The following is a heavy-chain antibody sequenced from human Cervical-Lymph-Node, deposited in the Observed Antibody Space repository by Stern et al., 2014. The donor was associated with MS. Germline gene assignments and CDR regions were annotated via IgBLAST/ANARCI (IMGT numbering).Heavy chain of an antibody. CDR3: AKGARIVGSTEFDH. CDR1: GFLFSDYA. J-gene: IGHJ4*02. CDR2: ISGSGGSS. V-gene: IGHV3-23*04. D-gene: IGHD1-26*01. Sequence: EVQLVESGGGLVQPGGSLRLSCAASGFLFSDYAMSWVRQAPGKGLEWGSSISGSGGSSYFSDSVKGRFTISRDKSNDTLYLQMDSLRDEDTAVYYCAKGARIVGSTEFDHWGQGTLVAVSS.